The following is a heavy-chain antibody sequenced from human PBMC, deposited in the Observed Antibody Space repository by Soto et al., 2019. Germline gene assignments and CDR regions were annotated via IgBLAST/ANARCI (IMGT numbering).Heavy chain of an antibody. D-gene: IGHD2-2*01. CDR2: IYPGDSDT. V-gene: IGHV5-51*01. CDR3: ARHGSYCSSTSCYQYYYYGMDV. CDR1: GYSFTSYW. J-gene: IGHJ6*02. Sequence: VESLKISGKGSGYSFTSYWIGWVRQMPGKGLEWMGIIYPGDSDTRYSPSFQGQVTISADKSISTAYLQWSSLKASDTAMYYCARHGSYCSSTSCYQYYYYGMDVWGQGTTVTVSS.